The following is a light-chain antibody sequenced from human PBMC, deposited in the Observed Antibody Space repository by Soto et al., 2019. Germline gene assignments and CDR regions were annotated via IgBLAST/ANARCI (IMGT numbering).Light chain of an antibody. J-gene: IGKJ1*01. V-gene: IGKV1-17*01. CDR3: QQRSNWPRT. Sequence: DIQMTQSPSSLSSSVGDRFTITFLASVCIRSDLAWYQHKPGEGPRRLIYAASSLQSGVPSRFSGSGSGTDFTLTISSLEPEDFAVYYCQQRSNWPRTFGQGTKVDIK. CDR2: AAS. CDR1: VCIRSD.